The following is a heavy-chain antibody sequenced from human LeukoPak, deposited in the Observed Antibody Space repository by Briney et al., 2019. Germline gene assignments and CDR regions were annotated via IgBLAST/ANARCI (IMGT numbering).Heavy chain of an antibody. J-gene: IGHJ4*02. D-gene: IGHD6-19*01. Sequence: GGSLRLSCVASEFTFSSYAMNWVRQAPGKGLEWVSAMSGSGGSTYYADSVKGRFTISRDNSKNTLYLQMNSLRAEDTAVYYCAKESSGWPVRHFDCWGQGTLVTVSS. V-gene: IGHV3-23*01. CDR3: AKESSGWPVRHFDC. CDR2: MSGSGGST. CDR1: EFTFSSYA.